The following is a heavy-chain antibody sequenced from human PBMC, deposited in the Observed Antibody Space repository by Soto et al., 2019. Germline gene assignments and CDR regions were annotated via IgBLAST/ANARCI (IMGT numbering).Heavy chain of an antibody. Sequence: GGSLRLSCAASGFTFSSYWMSWVRQAPGKGLEWVANIKQDGSEKYYVDSVKGRFTISRDNAKNSLYLQMNSLRAEDTAVYYCARDTPLLRFLELYYYMDVWGKGTTVTVSS. CDR2: IKQDGSEK. CDR3: ARDTPLLRFLELYYYMDV. D-gene: IGHD3-3*01. J-gene: IGHJ6*03. V-gene: IGHV3-7*01. CDR1: GFTFSSYW.